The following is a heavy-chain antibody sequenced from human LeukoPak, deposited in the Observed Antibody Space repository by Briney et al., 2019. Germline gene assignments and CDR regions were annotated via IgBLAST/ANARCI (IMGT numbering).Heavy chain of an antibody. V-gene: IGHV3-30-3*01. J-gene: IGHJ4*02. CDR2: ISGDGSQK. CDR3: TRPSGGSGRYYDY. D-gene: IGHD1-26*01. CDR1: GFSFINYN. Sequence: PGGSLRLSCAASGFSFINYNMHWVRQAPGKGLEWVAIISGDGSQKYYADSVQGRFTISRDNSKKTLFLQMSSLRPEDTAVYYCTRPSGGSGRYYDYWGQGTLVTVSS.